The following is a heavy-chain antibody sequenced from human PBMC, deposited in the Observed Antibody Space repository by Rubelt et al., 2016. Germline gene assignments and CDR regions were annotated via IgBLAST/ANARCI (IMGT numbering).Heavy chain of an antibody. Sequence: QVQLVQSGAEVKKPGSSVKVSCKASGGTFSSYAISWVRQAPGQGLEWMGGIIPILGIANYAQKFQGRVTITADKATSTAYMELSSLRSEDTAVYYCARLSIFEDTAMVMSDYWGQGTLVTVSS. D-gene: IGHD5-18*01. V-gene: IGHV1-69*10. CDR3: ARLSIFEDTAMVMSDY. J-gene: IGHJ4*02. CDR1: GGTFSSYA. CDR2: IIPILGIA.